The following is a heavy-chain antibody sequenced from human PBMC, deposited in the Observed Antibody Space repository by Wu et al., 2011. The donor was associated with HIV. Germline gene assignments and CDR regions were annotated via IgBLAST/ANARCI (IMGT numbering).Heavy chain of an antibody. V-gene: IGHV1-69*15. J-gene: IGHJ4*02. CDR3: ARLNSGYEGERLDY. CDR2: IVPIFGTT. CDR1: GGAFHSYA. Sequence: QVQLVQSGAELKKPGSAVKVSCEVSGGAFHSYAINWVRQAPGQGLEWVGRIVPIFGTTNYAQEFQGRLTFVADEVTSMTYMELSSLRSEDTAMYYCARLNSGYEGERLDYWGQGTRVTVSS. D-gene: IGHD3-22*01.